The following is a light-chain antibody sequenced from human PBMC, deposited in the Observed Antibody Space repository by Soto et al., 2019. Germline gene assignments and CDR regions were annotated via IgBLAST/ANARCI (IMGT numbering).Light chain of an antibody. CDR1: QRFYSTN. V-gene: IGKV3-20*01. Sequence: EIVLTQSPGTLSLSPGERATLSCRASQRFYSTNLAWYQQKPGQAPRLLIYGASSRATGIPDRFSGSGSGTDFTLTISRLEPEDFAVYYCQHYGGSPLTFGGGTKVEI. CDR3: QHYGGSPLT. CDR2: GAS. J-gene: IGKJ4*01.